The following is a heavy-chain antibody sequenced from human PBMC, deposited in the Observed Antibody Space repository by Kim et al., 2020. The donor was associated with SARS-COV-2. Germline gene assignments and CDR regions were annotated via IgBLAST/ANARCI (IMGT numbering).Heavy chain of an antibody. V-gene: IGHV3-11*01. J-gene: IGHJ6*02. CDR2: ISSSGSTI. CDR3: ARVRGAAGPFYYYYYGMDV. Sequence: GGSLRLSCAASGFTSSDYYMSWIRQAPGKGLEWVSYISSSGSTIYYADSVKGRFTISRDNAKNSLYLQMNSLRAEDTAVYYCARVRGAAGPFYYYYYGMDVWGQGTTVTVSS. D-gene: IGHD6-13*01. CDR1: GFTSSDYY.